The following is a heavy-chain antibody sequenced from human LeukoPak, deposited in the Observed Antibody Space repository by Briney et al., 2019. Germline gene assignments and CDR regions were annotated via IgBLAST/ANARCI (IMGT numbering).Heavy chain of an antibody. D-gene: IGHD2-2*01. CDR3: ARDELRYCSSTSCWTPDY. V-gene: IGHV3-30-3*01. J-gene: IGHJ4*02. CDR1: GFTFSSYA. Sequence: GGSLRLSCAASGFTFSSYAMPWVRQAPGKGLEWVAVISYDGSNKYYADSVKGRFTISRDNSKNTLYLQMDSLRAEDTAVYYCARDELRYCSSTSCWTPDYWGQGTLVTVSS. CDR2: ISYDGSNK.